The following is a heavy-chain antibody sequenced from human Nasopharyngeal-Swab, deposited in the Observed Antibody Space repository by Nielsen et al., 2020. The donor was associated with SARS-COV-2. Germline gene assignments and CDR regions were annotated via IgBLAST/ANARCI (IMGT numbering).Heavy chain of an antibody. CDR3: AGGNQWLSFDL. J-gene: IGHJ4*02. CDR1: GFTSSDSD. Sequence: GGSLRLSCTGSGFTSSDSDMSWIRQAPGKGLEGVAYISSSGRHIYYADSVKGRFTISRDNAKNPLFLHMDSLRVEDTALYYCAGGNQWLSFDLWGQGTLVTVSS. D-gene: IGHD6-19*01. V-gene: IGHV3-11*04. CDR2: ISSSGRHI.